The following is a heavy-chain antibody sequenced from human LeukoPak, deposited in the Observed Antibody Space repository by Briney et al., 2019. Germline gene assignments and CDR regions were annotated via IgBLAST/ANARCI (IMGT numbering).Heavy chain of an antibody. CDR1: GYTFTGYY. J-gene: IGHJ1*01. CDR3: ARDDDYGGNQGFEH. CDR2: INPNSGGT. Sequence: ASVKVSCKASGYTFTGYYMHWVRQAPGQGLEWMGWINPNSGGTNYAQKFQGRVTMTRDTSISTAYMELSRLRSDDTAVYYCARDDDYGGNQGFEHWGQGTLVTVSS. D-gene: IGHD4-23*01. V-gene: IGHV1-2*02.